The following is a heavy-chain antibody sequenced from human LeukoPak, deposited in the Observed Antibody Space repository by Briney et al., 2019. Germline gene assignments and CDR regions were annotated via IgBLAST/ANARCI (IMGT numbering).Heavy chain of an antibody. V-gene: IGHV3-33*01. J-gene: IGHJ4*02. CDR3: ARNDYGDYLLAFDY. D-gene: IGHD4-17*01. CDR2: IWYDGSNK. Sequence: GGSLRLSCAASGFTFSSYGMHWVRQAPGKGLEWVAVIWYDGSNKYYADSVKGRLTNTRDNSKNTLYLQMNSLRAEDTAVYYCARNDYGDYLLAFDYWGQGTLVTVSS. CDR1: GFTFSSYG.